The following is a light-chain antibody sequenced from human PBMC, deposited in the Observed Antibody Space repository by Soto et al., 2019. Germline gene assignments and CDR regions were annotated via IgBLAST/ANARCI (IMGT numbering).Light chain of an antibody. J-gene: IGKJ1*01. Sequence: DVQLTQSPSTLSASIGDRVTITCRASHRIYRWLAWYQQKPGRAPKLLISNASTLQSGVPSRFSGSGSDTDFTLTIRSLPPDEFATYYLQPHDTSWPLGQRNRVEIK. CDR1: HRIYRW. CDR3: QPHDTSWP. CDR2: NAS. V-gene: IGKV1-5*01.